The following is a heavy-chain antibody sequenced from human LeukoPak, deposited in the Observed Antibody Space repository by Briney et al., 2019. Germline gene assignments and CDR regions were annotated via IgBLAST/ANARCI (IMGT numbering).Heavy chain of an antibody. D-gene: IGHD2-2*02. Sequence: ASVKVSCKASGYTFTGYYMHWVRQAPGQGLEWMGWINPNSGGTNYAQKFQGRVTMTRDTSIGTAYMELSRLRSDDTAVYYCARGIVVVPAAILKSHDYWGQGTLVTVSS. CDR2: INPNSGGT. CDR1: GYTFTGYY. CDR3: ARGIVVVPAAILKSHDY. V-gene: IGHV1-2*02. J-gene: IGHJ4*02.